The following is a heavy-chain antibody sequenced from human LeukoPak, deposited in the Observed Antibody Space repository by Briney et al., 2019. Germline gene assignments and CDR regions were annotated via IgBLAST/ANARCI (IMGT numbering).Heavy chain of an antibody. Sequence: ASVKVSCKASGYTFTSYGISWVLQAPGQGLEWMGWISAYNGNTNYAQKLQGRVTMTTDTSTSTAYMELRSLRSDDTAVYYCARDLQGPCQWLVHADYWGQGTLVTVSS. CDR3: ARDLQGPCQWLVHADY. D-gene: IGHD6-19*01. CDR1: GYTFTSYG. V-gene: IGHV1-18*01. J-gene: IGHJ4*02. CDR2: ISAYNGNT.